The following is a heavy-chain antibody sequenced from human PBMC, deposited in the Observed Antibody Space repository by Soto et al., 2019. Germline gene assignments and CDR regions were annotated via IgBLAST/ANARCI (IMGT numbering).Heavy chain of an antibody. CDR3: ARGGKYGGLYYFDY. D-gene: IGHD5-12*01. V-gene: IGHV1-2*02. J-gene: IGHJ4*02. CDR2: INPNGGGT. Sequence: ASVKVSCKASGYTFNDYYIYWVRQAPGQGLEWVAWINPNGGGTTYAQKFQGRLTLTRDTSISTAYMELSSLRSEDTAVYYCARGGKYGGLYYFDYWGQGALVTISS. CDR1: GYTFNDYY.